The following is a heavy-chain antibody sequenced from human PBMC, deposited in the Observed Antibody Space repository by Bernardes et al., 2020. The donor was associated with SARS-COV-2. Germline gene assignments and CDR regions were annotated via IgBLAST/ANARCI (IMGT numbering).Heavy chain of an antibody. CDR3: ASGRFLEWMELFDY. J-gene: IGHJ4*02. CDR1: GASTNSDIYY. V-gene: IGHV4-39*01. CDR2: IFYRGST. D-gene: IGHD3-3*01. Sequence: ETLSLTCTVSGASTNSDIYYWGWIRQPPGKGLEWIGNIFYRGSTYYNPSLESRVTISVDTSKNQFSLKMSAVTAADTAVYYCASGRFLEWMELFDYWGRGTLVTVSS.